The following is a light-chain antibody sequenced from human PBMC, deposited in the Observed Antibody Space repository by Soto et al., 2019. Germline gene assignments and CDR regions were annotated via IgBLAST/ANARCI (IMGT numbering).Light chain of an antibody. CDR2: KAS. CDR3: QHYNSYSEA. CDR1: QTISSW. J-gene: IGKJ1*01. Sequence: DIQMTQSPSTLSGSVGDRVTITCRASQTISSWLAWYQQKPWKAPKLLIYKASTLKSGVPSRFSGSGSGTEFNLTISSLQPDDFATYYCQHYNSYSEALGQGTKVERK. V-gene: IGKV1-5*03.